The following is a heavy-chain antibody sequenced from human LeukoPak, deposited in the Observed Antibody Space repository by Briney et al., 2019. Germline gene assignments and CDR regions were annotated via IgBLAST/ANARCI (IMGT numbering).Heavy chain of an antibody. Sequence: GGSLRLSCAASGFTFSSYAVSWVRQAPGKGLEWVSAISGSGGSAYYADSVKGRFTISRDNSKNTLYLQMNSLRAEDTAVYYCAKGADYYDSSGDLSLFDYWGQGTLVTVSS. CDR2: ISGSGGSA. J-gene: IGHJ4*02. V-gene: IGHV3-23*01. CDR3: AKGADYYDSSGDLSLFDY. CDR1: GFTFSSYA. D-gene: IGHD3-22*01.